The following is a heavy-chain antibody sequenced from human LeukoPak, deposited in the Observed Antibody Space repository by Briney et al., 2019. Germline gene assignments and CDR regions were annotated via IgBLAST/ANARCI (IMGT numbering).Heavy chain of an antibody. V-gene: IGHV3-48*01. J-gene: IGHJ6*03. Sequence: GGSLRLSCAGSGFTFSSYSMNWVRQAPGKGLEWVSYISSSSSTIYYADSVKGRFTISRDNAKNSLYLQMNSLRAEDTAVYYCARSGYDFWSGYYPHYYYYYMDVWGKGTTVTVSS. D-gene: IGHD3-3*01. CDR3: ARSGYDFWSGYYPHYYYYYMDV. CDR2: ISSSSSTI. CDR1: GFTFSSYS.